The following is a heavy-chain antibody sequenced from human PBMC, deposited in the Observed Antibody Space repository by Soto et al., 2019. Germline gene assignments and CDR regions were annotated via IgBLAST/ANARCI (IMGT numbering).Heavy chain of an antibody. V-gene: IGHV1-69*06. CDR2: IIPIFGTA. CDR3: ARGRYSSSSGGLYYYYGMDV. D-gene: IGHD6-6*01. CDR1: GGTFSSYA. Sequence: GASVKVSRKASGGTFSSYAISWVRQAPGQGLEWMGGIIPIFGTANYAQKFQGRVTITADKSTSTAYMELSSLRSEDTAVYYCARGRYSSSSGGLYYYYGMDVWGQGTTVTVSS. J-gene: IGHJ6*02.